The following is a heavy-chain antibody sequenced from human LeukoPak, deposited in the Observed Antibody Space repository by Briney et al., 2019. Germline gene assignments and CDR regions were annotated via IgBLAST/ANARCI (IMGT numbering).Heavy chain of an antibody. CDR2: INSDGSST. Sequence: QPGGSLRLSCTAAGFTFSSYCMHWVRHAPGKGLVWVSRINSDGSSTSYADSVKGRFTISRDNAKNTLYLQMNSLRAEDTAMYYCARADRPNWYFDLWGRGTLVTVSS. CDR1: GFTFSSYC. CDR3: ARADRPNWYFDL. V-gene: IGHV3-74*01. J-gene: IGHJ2*01.